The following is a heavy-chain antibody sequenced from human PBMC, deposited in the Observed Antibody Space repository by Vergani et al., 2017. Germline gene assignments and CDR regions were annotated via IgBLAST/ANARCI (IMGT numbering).Heavy chain of an antibody. CDR1: GFTFSSYS. Sequence: EVQLVESGGGLVQPGGSLRLSCEASGFTFSSYSMNWVRQAPGKGLEWVSYISSSSSTINYADSVKGRFTISRDNAKNSLYLDMSSLRAEGTAVYYCVRDVRVSRTWGQGTLVAVSS. CDR2: ISSSSSTI. J-gene: IGHJ3*01. V-gene: IGHV3-48*01. CDR3: VRDVRVSRT.